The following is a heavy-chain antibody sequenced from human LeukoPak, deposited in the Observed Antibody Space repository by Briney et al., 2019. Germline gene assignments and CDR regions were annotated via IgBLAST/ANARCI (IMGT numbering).Heavy chain of an antibody. CDR2: IKRDGSEK. Sequence: GGSLRLSCAASGFTFSSYWMSWVRQAPGKGLEWVANIKRDGSEKYYVDSVRGRFTISRDNAKNSLYLQMNSLRAEDTAVYYCARVSPNTVTTPQYFDYWGQGTLVTVSS. J-gene: IGHJ4*02. CDR3: ARVSPNTVTTPQYFDY. V-gene: IGHV3-7*01. D-gene: IGHD4-17*01. CDR1: GFTFSSYW.